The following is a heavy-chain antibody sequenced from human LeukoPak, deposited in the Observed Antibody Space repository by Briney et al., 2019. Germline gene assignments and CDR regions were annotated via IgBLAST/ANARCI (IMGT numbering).Heavy chain of an antibody. CDR3: AKEGDSSGAFDI. CDR1: GFTFSNAW. V-gene: IGHV3-15*01. Sequence: GSSLRLACAASGFTFSNAWMSWVRQAPGKGLEWVGRIKSKTDGGTTDYAAPVKGRFTISRDDSKNTLYLQINSLKTEDTAVYYCAKEGDSSGAFDIWGQGTMVTVSS. D-gene: IGHD6-19*01. CDR2: IKSKTDGGTT. J-gene: IGHJ3*02.